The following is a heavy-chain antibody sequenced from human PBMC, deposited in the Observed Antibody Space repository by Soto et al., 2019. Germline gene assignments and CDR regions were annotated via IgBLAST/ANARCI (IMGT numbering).Heavy chain of an antibody. CDR1: GGSISSYY. CDR2: IYYSGST. Sequence: SETLSLTCTVSGGSISSYYLSWIRQPPGKGLEWIGYIYYSGSTNYNPSLKSRVTISVDTSKNQFSLKLSSVTAADTAVYYCASGVRLRWHQPYYYMDVWGKGPPVTVSS. D-gene: IGHD4-17*01. J-gene: IGHJ6*03. CDR3: ASGVRLRWHQPYYYMDV. V-gene: IGHV4-59*08.